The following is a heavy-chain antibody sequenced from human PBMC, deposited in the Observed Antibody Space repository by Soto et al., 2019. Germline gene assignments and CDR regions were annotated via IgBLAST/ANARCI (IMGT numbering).Heavy chain of an antibody. CDR1: GASTVSHYH. V-gene: IGHV4-31*02. Sequence: QVQLQESGPGLVKPSQTLSLTCSVSGASTVSHYHWTWIRQPPGKGLEWMGSIFNSGTTFYNPSLTRRLSISMDTSGNHFSLELRSVTAADTAVYYCALALGPTTGLDYWGQGTLVTVSS. D-gene: IGHD1-26*01. J-gene: IGHJ4*02. CDR2: IFNSGTT. CDR3: ALALGPTTGLDY.